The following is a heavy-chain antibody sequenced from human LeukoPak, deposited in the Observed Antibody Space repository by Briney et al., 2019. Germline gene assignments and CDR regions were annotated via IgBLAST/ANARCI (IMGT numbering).Heavy chain of an antibody. V-gene: IGHV3-53*01. D-gene: IGHD6-19*01. CDR1: GFTFSNYA. CDR3: AREFSGCDY. Sequence: GGSLRLSCAASGFTFSNYAMHWVRQAPGKGLEWVSVLYSGGTTYYADSVKGRFTVSRDTSKNTLYLQMNSLRPEDTAVYYCAREFSGCDYWGQGTLVTVSS. CDR2: LYSGGTT. J-gene: IGHJ4*02.